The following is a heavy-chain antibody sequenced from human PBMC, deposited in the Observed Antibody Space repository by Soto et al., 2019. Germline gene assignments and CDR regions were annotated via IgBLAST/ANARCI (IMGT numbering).Heavy chain of an antibody. V-gene: IGHV4-34*01. D-gene: IGHD2-8*02. J-gene: IGHJ4*02. CDR3: ARDKITGLFDY. CDR2: INHSGSS. CDR1: GGSFRGYD. Sequence: SETLSLTCAVYGGSFRGYDWTLFRHPPGTGLEWIGEINHSGSSNYNPSLKSRVTISVDTSKNQFSLKLTSVTAADTAVYYCARDKITGLFDYWGQGTLVTVSS.